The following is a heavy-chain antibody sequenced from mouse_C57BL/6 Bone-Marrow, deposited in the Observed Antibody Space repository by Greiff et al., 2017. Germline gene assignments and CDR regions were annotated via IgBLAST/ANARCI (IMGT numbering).Heavy chain of an antibody. CDR2: IDPENGDT. Sequence: EVQLQQSGAELVRPGASVKLSCTASGFNIKDDYMHWVKQRPEQGLEWIGWIDPENGDTEYASKFQGKATITADTSSNTAYLQLSSLTSEDTSVYYFTRCLGFAYWGQGTLVTVAA. CDR3: TRCLGFAY. CDR1: GFNIKDDY. J-gene: IGHJ3*01. V-gene: IGHV14-4*01.